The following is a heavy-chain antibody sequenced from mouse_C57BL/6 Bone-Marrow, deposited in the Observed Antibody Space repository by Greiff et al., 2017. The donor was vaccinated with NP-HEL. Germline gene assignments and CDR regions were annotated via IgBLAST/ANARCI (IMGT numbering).Heavy chain of an antibody. CDR3: ARYPYYGSSYEGIAY. J-gene: IGHJ3*01. V-gene: IGHV1-64*01. D-gene: IGHD1-1*01. CDR2: IHPNSGST. Sequence: QVQLQQPGAELVKPGASVKLSCKASGYTFTSYWMHWVKQRPGQGLEWIGMIHPNSGSTNYNEKFKSKATLTVDKSSSTAYMQLSSLTSEDSAVYYCARYPYYGSSYEGIAYWGQGTLVTVSA. CDR1: GYTFTSYW.